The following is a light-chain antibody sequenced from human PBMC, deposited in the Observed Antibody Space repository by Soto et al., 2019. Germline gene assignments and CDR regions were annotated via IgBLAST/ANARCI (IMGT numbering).Light chain of an antibody. CDR2: DAS. J-gene: IGKJ1*01. V-gene: IGKV1-5*01. CDR3: RHYHSYSRP. CDR1: QSISSW. Sequence: DIQMTQSPSTLSASVGDRVTITCRASQSISSWLAWYQQKPGKAPKLLIYDASSLESGVPSRFSGSGSGTEFTLTISSLQPDDYATYYCRHYHSYSRPFG.